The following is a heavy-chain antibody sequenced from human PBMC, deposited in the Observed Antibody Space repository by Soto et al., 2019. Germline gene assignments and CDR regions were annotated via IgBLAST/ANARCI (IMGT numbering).Heavy chain of an antibody. Sequence: EVQLVESGGGLVQPGGSLRLACGASGFTFSSYWMHWVRQAPGKGLMWVSHINSDGSSTSYADSVKGRFTISRDNAKNTLYLQMDSLRAEDTAVYYCARGVTSVAGPYWGQGTLVTVSS. D-gene: IGHD6-19*01. J-gene: IGHJ4*02. CDR2: INSDGSST. CDR1: GFTFSSYW. V-gene: IGHV3-74*01. CDR3: ARGVTSVAGPY.